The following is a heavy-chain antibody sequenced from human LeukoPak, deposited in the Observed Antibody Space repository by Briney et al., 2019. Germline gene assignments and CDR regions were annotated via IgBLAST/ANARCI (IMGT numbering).Heavy chain of an antibody. D-gene: IGHD3-22*01. CDR1: GFTSSSYG. CDR2: ISGSGGST. J-gene: IGHJ4*02. Sequence: GGTLRLSCAASGFTSSSYGMSWVRQAPGKGLEWVSAISGSGGSTYYADSVKGRFTISRDNSKNTLYLQMNSLRAEDTAVYYCAKGVAYYDSSGYLDYWGQGTLVTVSS. V-gene: IGHV3-23*01. CDR3: AKGVAYYDSSGYLDY.